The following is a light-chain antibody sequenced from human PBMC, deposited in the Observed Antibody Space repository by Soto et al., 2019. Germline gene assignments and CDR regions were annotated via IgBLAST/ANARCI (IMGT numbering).Light chain of an antibody. Sequence: DIQMTQSPSSLSASVGDRVTITCRASQGVSKYLAWYQQKPGKVPKLLIYAASTLQSGVPSRFSGSGSGTDFTLTISSLQPEDVATYYCQKYKSAPLTFGPGTKVDIK. CDR2: AAS. V-gene: IGKV1-27*01. CDR1: QGVSKY. J-gene: IGKJ3*01. CDR3: QKYKSAPLT.